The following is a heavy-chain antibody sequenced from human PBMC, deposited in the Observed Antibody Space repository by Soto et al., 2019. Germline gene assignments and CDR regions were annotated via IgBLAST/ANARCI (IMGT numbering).Heavy chain of an antibody. J-gene: IGHJ4*02. Sequence: QITLKESGPTLVKPTQTLTLTCTFSGFSLSTTGVGVGWIRQPPGKALEWLALIYWDDDKRYSPSLKSRLTITKDTSKHQLVLTMTTMDPLDTATYYCAHSDYIRPLDSWGPGTLVTVSS. D-gene: IGHD4-17*01. CDR3: AHSDYIRPLDS. CDR2: IYWDDDK. V-gene: IGHV2-5*02. CDR1: GFSLSTTGVG.